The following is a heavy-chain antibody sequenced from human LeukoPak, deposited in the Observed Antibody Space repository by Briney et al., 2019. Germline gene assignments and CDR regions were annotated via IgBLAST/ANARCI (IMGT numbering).Heavy chain of an antibody. D-gene: IGHD2-15*01. J-gene: IGHJ3*02. CDR1: GYTFTSYG. Sequence: SVKVSCKASGYTFTSYGISWVRQAPGQGLEWMGRIIPILGVANYAQKFQGRVTITADKSTSTAYMELSSLRSEDTAVYYCARDGPLGYCSGGSCPGNAFDIWGQGTMVTVSS. CDR2: IIPILGVA. CDR3: ARDGPLGYCSGGSCPGNAFDI. V-gene: IGHV1-69*04.